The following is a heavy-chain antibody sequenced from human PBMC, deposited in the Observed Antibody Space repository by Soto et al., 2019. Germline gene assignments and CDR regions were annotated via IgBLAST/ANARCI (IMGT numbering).Heavy chain of an antibody. V-gene: IGHV4-34*01. CDR2: INHSGST. CDR1: GGSFSGYY. CDR3: ARAMRIAAAGRGWFDT. J-gene: IGHJ5*02. D-gene: IGHD6-13*01. Sequence: XETLSLTFAVYGGSFSGYYRSWIRQPPGKGLEWIGEINHSGSTNYNPSLKSRVTISVDTSKNQFSLKLSSVTAADTAVYYCARAMRIAAAGRGWFDTWGQGTLVTVSS.